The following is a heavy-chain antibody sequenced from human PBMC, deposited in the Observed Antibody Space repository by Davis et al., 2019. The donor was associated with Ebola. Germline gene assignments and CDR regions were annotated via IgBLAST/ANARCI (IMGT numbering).Heavy chain of an antibody. CDR1: GFTFTSSA. CDR2: IVVGSGNT. D-gene: IGHD6-6*01. Sequence: SVKVSCKASGFTFTSSAVQWVRQARGQRLEWIGWIVVGSGNTNYAQKFQGRVTITRDTSASTAYMELSSLRSEDTAVYYCARWTPLSIAARPGLDYWGQGTLVTVSS. J-gene: IGHJ4*02. V-gene: IGHV1-58*01. CDR3: ARWTPLSIAARPGLDY.